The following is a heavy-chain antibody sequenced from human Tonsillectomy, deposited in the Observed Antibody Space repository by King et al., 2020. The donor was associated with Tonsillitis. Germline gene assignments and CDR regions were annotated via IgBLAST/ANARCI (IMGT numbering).Heavy chain of an antibody. CDR2: IIPIFGTP. J-gene: IGHJ6*02. D-gene: IGHD3-22*01. CDR3: AKIGSSSGYYDMDV. Sequence: PLVQSGAEVKKPGSSVQVSCKASGGTFSRFAISWVRQAPGQGLEWMGGIIPIFGTPNYALKFRDRVTITADEPTSTAYMELTSLKSEDTAVYYCAKIGSSSGYYDMDVWGQGTPVTVSS. CDR1: GGTFSRFA. V-gene: IGHV1-69*01.